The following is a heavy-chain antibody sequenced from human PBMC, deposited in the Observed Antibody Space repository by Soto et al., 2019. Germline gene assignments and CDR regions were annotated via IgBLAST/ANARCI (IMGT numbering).Heavy chain of an antibody. V-gene: IGHV3-33*01. CDR1: GFTFSNHG. J-gene: IGHJ4*02. Sequence: PGGSLRLSCAASGFTFSNHGMHWVRQAPGKGLEWVAVIWYDGSNKYYADSVKGRFTISRDNSKNTLYLQMNSLRAEDTAVYYCATQEFYYDSSGSLIDYWGQGTLVTVSS. D-gene: IGHD3-22*01. CDR3: ATQEFYYDSSGSLIDY. CDR2: IWYDGSNK.